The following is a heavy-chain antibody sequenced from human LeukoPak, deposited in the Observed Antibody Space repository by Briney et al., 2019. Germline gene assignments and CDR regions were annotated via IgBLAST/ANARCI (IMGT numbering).Heavy chain of an antibody. D-gene: IGHD5-18*01. Sequence: GGSLRLSCAASGFTFSSYWMSWVRQAPGKGLEWVANIKPDGSEKYYVDSAKGRFTISRDNAKNSLDLQMNGLRAEDTAVYYCARDQMRCGYSYSSCIDYWGQGILVTVSS. CDR1: GFTFSSYW. CDR2: IKPDGSEK. CDR3: ARDQMRCGYSYSSCIDY. J-gene: IGHJ4*02. V-gene: IGHV3-7*01.